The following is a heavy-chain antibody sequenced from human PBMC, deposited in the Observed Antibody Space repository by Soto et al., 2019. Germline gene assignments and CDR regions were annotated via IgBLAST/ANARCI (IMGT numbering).Heavy chain of an antibody. J-gene: IGHJ4*02. D-gene: IGHD2-2*01. Sequence: PSETLSLTCTVSDGSIGGGDFYYNWVRQPSGRGLEWIGYIYYTGYTEQNASLKSRVTISIDMSANEVSLKLTCLIAADTAVYYCTRSTLVSCGGSSCPRERQDLLPFDSWGQGNQVTVCS. CDR2: IYYTGYT. CDR3: TRSTLVSCGGSSCPRERQDLLPFDS. CDR1: DGSIGGGDFY. V-gene: IGHV4-30-4*01.